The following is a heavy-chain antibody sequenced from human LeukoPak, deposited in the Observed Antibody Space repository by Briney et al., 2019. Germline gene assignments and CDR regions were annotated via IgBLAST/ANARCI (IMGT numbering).Heavy chain of an antibody. CDR2: IYYSGST. J-gene: IGHJ4*02. Sequence: SETLSLTCTVSGGSVSSGSYYWSWIRQPPGKGLEWIGYIYYSGSTNYNPSLKSRVTISVDTSKNQFSLKLSSVTAADTAVYYCARNVDYWGQGTLVTVSS. V-gene: IGHV4-61*01. CDR3: ARNVDY. CDR1: GGSVSSGSYY.